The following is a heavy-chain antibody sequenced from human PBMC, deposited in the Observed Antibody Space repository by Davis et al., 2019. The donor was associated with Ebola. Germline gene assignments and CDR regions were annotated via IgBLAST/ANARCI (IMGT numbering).Heavy chain of an antibody. CDR1: GFTFSGSA. CDR2: IRSKANSYAT. J-gene: IGHJ3*02. Sequence: GESLKISCAASGFTFSGSAMHWVRQASGKGLEWVGRIRSKANSYATAYAASVKGRFTISRDDSKNTLYLQMDSLRAEDTAVYYCARDRSGSYYDAFDIWGQGTMVTVSS. CDR3: ARDRSGSYYDAFDI. V-gene: IGHV3-73*01. D-gene: IGHD1-26*01.